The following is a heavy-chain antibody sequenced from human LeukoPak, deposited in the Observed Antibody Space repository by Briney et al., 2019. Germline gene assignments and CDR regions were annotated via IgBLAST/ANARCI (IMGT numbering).Heavy chain of an antibody. CDR3: AREMFGELLSGWFDP. CDR2: IYHSGST. J-gene: IGHJ5*02. D-gene: IGHD3-10*02. V-gene: IGHV4-4*02. CDR1: GGSISSSNW. Sequence: SETLSLTCAVSGGSISSSNWWSWVRQSPVKGLEWIGEIYHSGSTNYNPSLKSRVTISVDKSKNQFSLKLSSVTAADTAVYYCAREMFGELLSGWFDPWGQGTLVTVSS.